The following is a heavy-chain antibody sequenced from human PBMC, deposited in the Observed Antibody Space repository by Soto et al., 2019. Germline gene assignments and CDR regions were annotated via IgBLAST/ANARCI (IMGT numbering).Heavy chain of an antibody. CDR1: GGSISSSSYY. V-gene: IGHV4-39*01. J-gene: IGHJ3*02. CDR2: IYYSGSA. D-gene: IGHD2-15*01. CDR3: ARHHGGGAAFDI. Sequence: SETLSLTCTVSGGSISSSSYYWGWIRQPPGKGLEWIGSIYYSGSAYYNPSLKSRVTISVDTSKNQFSLKLSSVTAADTAVYYCARHHGGGAAFDIWGQGTMVTVSS.